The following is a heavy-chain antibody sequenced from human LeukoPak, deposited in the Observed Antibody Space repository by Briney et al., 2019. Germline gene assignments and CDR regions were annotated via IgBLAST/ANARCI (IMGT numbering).Heavy chain of an antibody. J-gene: IGHJ3*02. CDR1: GGSISSYY. CDR2: IFYSGST. D-gene: IGHD3-22*01. CDR3: AKSNGYGLIDI. Sequence: PSETLSLTCTVSGGSISSYYWGWVRQPPGKALEWIGNIFYSGSTYYSPSLKSRVTISLDTSRNQFSQKLNSVTAADTAVYYCAKSNGYGLIDIWGQGTMVTVSS. V-gene: IGHV4-59*12.